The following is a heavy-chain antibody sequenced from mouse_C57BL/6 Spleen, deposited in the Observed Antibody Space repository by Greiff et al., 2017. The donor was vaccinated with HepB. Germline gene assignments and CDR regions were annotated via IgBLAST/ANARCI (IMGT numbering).Heavy chain of an antibody. V-gene: IGHV5-6*01. CDR1: GFTFSSYG. D-gene: IGHD1-1*01. CDR3: ARHEDYYGSSYFDY. J-gene: IGHJ2*01. Sequence: EVNVVESGGDLVKPGGSLKLSCAASGFTFSSYGMSWVRQTPDKRLEWVATISSGGSYTYYPDSVKGRFTISRDNAKNTLYLQMSSLKSEDTAMYYCARHEDYYGSSYFDYWGQGTTLTVSS. CDR2: ISSGGSYT.